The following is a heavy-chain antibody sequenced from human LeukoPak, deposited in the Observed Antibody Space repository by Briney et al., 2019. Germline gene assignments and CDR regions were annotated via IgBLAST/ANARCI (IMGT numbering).Heavy chain of an antibody. D-gene: IGHD6-13*01. Sequence: PSETLSLTCTVSGGSISSYYWSWIRQPPGKGLEWIGYIYYSGSTNYNPSLKSRVTISVDTSKNQFSLKLSSVTAADTAVYYCARDRESSFPFDYWGQGTLVTVSS. CDR1: GGSISSYY. CDR3: ARDRESSFPFDY. J-gene: IGHJ4*02. V-gene: IGHV4-59*01. CDR2: IYYSGST.